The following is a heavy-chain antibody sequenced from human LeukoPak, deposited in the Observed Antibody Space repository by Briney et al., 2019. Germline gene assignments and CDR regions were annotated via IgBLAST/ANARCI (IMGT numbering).Heavy chain of an antibody. CDR2: IKQDGSEK. D-gene: IGHD3-10*01. CDR3: TTDPLGLWFGDFPPYYFDY. V-gene: IGHV3-7*03. Sequence: GGSLRLSCAASGFTFSSYWMSWVRQAPGKGLEWVANIKQDGSEKYYVDSVKGRFTISRDNAKNSLYLQMNSLKTEDTAVYYCTTDPLGLWFGDFPPYYFDYWGQGTLVTVSS. J-gene: IGHJ4*02. CDR1: GFTFSSYW.